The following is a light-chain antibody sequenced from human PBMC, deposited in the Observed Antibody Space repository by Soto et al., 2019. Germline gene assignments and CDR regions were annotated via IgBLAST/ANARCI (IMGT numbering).Light chain of an antibody. V-gene: IGKV3D-15*01. CDR3: QQRSNWPPGIP. CDR1: QSVDSN. Sequence: EIGMTQSPATLSVSPGDGATLSCRASQSVDSNLAWYQQKPGQTPRLLMYGASTRPTGIPARFSGSGSGTEFTLTISSLEPEDFAVYYCQQRSNWPPGIPFGQGTRLAIK. CDR2: GAS. J-gene: IGKJ5*01.